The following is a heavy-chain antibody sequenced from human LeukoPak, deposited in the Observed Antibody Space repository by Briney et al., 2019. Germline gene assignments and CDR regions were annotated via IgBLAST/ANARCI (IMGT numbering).Heavy chain of an antibody. J-gene: IGHJ4*02. D-gene: IGHD3-16*01. CDR3: AKSPGGRHHN. CDR1: GFTFSSYA. CDR2: ISGSGDGT. Sequence: GGSLRLSCAATGFTFSSYAMSWVRQAPGKGLEWVSGISGSGDGTYYADSVKGRFTISRDNSKNTLYLQMKSLRAADTAVYYCAKSPGGRHHNWGQGTLVTVSS. V-gene: IGHV3-23*01.